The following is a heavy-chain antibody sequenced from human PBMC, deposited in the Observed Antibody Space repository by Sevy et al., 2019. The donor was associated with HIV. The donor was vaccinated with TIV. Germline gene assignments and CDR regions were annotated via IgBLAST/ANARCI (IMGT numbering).Heavy chain of an antibody. CDR1: GFTFITYA. J-gene: IGHJ3*02. D-gene: IGHD3-22*01. V-gene: IGHV3-23*01. CDR2: IYGSGGAT. CDR3: AGGRYDSSGSFDAFDI. Sequence: GSRRLSCKPSGFTFITYAMNWVRQAPGKGLEWVSTIYGSGGATYYADSVKGRFTISRDNSKNTLYLQMNSLRTEDSAVYYCAGGRYDSSGSFDAFDIWGQGTMVTVSS.